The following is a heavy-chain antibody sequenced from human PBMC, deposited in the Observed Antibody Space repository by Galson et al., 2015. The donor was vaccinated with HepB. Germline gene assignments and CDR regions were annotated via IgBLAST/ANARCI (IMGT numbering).Heavy chain of an antibody. V-gene: IGHV4-39*01. J-gene: IGHJ3*02. D-gene: IGHD2-21*02. CDR1: GGSISSSSYY. CDR2: IYYSGST. Sequence: ETLSLTCTVSGGSISSSSYYWGWIRQPPGKGLEWIGSIYYSGSTYYNPSLKSRVTISVDTSKNQFSLKLSSVTAADTAVYYCARPGAYCGGDCYSSPGAFDIWGQGTMVTVSS. CDR3: ARPGAYCGGDCYSSPGAFDI.